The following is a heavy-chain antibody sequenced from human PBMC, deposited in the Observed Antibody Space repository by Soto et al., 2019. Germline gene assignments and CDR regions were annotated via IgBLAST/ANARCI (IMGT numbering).Heavy chain of an antibody. CDR1: GGSISSGGYY. Sequence: PSETLSLTCTVSGGSISSGGYYWSWIRQHPGKGLEWIGSIYYSGSTYYNPSLKSRVTISVDTSKNQFSLKLSSVTAADTAVYYCTISPYDYIWGSYHVDYWGQGTLVTVSS. V-gene: IGHV4-39*01. D-gene: IGHD3-16*02. CDR2: IYYSGST. CDR3: TISPYDYIWGSYHVDY. J-gene: IGHJ4*02.